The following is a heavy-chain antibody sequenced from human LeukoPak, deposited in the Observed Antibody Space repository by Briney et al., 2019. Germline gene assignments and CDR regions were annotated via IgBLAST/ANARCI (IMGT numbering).Heavy chain of an antibody. J-gene: IGHJ4*02. D-gene: IGHD3-22*01. CDR2: INPNSGGT. CDR3: ARSGSTGYSLDY. CDR1: GYTFTGYY. Sequence: ASVKVSCKASGYTFTGYYMHWVRQAPGQGLEWMGWINPNSGGTKYAQKFQGRVSMPRDTSTRTAYMELSRLRSDDTAVYFCARSGSTGYSLDYWGQGTLVTVSS. V-gene: IGHV1-2*02.